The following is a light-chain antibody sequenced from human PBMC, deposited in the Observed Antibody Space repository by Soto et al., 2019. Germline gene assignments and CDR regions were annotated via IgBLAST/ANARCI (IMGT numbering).Light chain of an antibody. CDR1: QSVRSNY. J-gene: IGKJ4*01. V-gene: IGKV3-20*01. CDR2: GAS. Sequence: EIVLTQSPGTLSLSSGERATLSCRASQSVRSNYLAWYQQKPGQAPRLLIYGASSRATGIPDRFGGSGSGTEFPLTISRLEPEDFAVYYCQQYASSPLTFGGGTKVEIK. CDR3: QQYASSPLT.